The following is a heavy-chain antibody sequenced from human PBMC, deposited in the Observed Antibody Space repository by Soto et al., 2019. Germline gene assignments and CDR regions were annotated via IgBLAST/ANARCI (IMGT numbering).Heavy chain of an antibody. CDR2: ISGSGGST. CDR3: AKDRARRWATMNY. D-gene: IGHD5-12*01. CDR1: GFTFSSYA. V-gene: IGHV3-23*01. J-gene: IGHJ4*02. Sequence: GGSLRLSCAASGFTFSSYAMSWVRQAPGKGLEWVSAISGSGGSTYYADSVKGRFTISRDNSKDTLYLQMNSLRAEDTAVYYCAKDRARRWATMNYWGQGTLVTVSS.